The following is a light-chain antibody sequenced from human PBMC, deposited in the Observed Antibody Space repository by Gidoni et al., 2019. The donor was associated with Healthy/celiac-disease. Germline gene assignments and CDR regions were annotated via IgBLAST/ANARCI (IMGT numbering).Light chain of an antibody. CDR1: QSISSY. V-gene: IGKV1-39*01. CDR3: QQCYSTLFT. Sequence: DIQRTQSPASLSASVGDRVTITCRASQSISSYLNWYQQKPGKAPKLLIYAASRLQSGVPSRFSGSGSGTDFTLTISSLQPEDFATYYCQQCYSTLFTFGQGTRLEIK. J-gene: IGKJ5*01. CDR2: AAS.